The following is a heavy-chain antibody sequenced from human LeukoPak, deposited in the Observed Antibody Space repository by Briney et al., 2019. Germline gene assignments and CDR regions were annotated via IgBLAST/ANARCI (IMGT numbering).Heavy chain of an antibody. D-gene: IGHD3-10*01. CDR2: ISSSSSYI. V-gene: IGHV3-21*04. CDR1: GFTFSSYS. Sequence: GGSLRLSCAASGFTFSSYSMNWVRQAPGKGLEWVSSISSSSSYIYYADSVKGRFTISRDNAKNSLYLQMNSLRAEDTALYYCAKASSSTYYSNNWFDPWGQGTLVTVSS. J-gene: IGHJ5*02. CDR3: AKASSSTYYSNNWFDP.